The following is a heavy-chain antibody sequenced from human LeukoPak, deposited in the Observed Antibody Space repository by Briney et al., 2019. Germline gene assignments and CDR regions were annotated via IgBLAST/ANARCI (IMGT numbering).Heavy chain of an antibody. CDR1: GGSISSSSYY. Sequence: SETLSLTCTVSGGSISSSSYYWGWIRQPPGKGLEWIGYIYYSGSTNYNPSLKSRVTISVDTSKNQFSLKLSSVTAADTAVYYCARLLWFGDHNYFDYWGQGTLVTVSS. D-gene: IGHD3-10*01. J-gene: IGHJ4*02. CDR3: ARLLWFGDHNYFDY. CDR2: IYYSGST. V-gene: IGHV4-61*05.